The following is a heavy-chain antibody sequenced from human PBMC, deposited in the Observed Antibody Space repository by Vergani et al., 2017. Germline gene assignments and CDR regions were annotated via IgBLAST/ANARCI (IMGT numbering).Heavy chain of an antibody. CDR3: ASGYYYGGRY. CDR1: GGSISSGSYY. CDR2: IYTSGST. Sequence: QVQLQESGPGLVKPSQTLSLTCTVSGGSISSGSYYWSWIRQPAGKGLEWIGRIYTSGSTNYNPSLKSRVTISVDTSKNQFSLKLSSVTAADTAVYYCASGYYYGGRYWGQGTLVTVSS. D-gene: IGHD3-22*01. J-gene: IGHJ4*02. V-gene: IGHV4-61*02.